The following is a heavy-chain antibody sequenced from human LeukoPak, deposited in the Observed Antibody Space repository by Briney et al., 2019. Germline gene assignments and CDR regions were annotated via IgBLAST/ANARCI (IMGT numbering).Heavy chain of an antibody. V-gene: IGHV1-18*01. CDR3: ARDFGDYGFDY. J-gene: IGHJ4*02. D-gene: IGHD4-17*01. CDR2: ISAYNGNT. Sequence: ASVKVSCKASGYTFTSYGISWVRQAPGQGLEWMGWISAYNGNTNYAQKLQGRVTMTTDTSTSTAYTELRSLRSDDTAVYYCARDFGDYGFDYWGQGTLVTVSS. CDR1: GYTFTSYG.